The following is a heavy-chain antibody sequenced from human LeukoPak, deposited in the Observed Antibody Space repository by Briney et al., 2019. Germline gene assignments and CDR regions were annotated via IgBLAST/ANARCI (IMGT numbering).Heavy chain of an antibody. V-gene: IGHV3-7*01. D-gene: IGHD4-17*01. Sequence: GGSLRLSCAASGFTFSSYWMSWVRQAPGKGLEWVANIKQDGSEEYYVDSVKGRFTISRDNAKNALYLQMNSLRAEDTAVYYCARVSPNTVTTLQSFDYWGQGTLVTVSS. J-gene: IGHJ4*02. CDR3: ARVSPNTVTTLQSFDY. CDR2: IKQDGSEE. CDR1: GFTFSSYW.